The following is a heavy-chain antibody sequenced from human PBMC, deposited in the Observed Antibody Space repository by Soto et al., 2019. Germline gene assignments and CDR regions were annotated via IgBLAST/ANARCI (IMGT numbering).Heavy chain of an antibody. D-gene: IGHD2-15*01. J-gene: IGHJ4*02. Sequence: QVQLVQSGAEVKKPGASMKVSCKASGYTLTTYGISWVRQAPGQGLEWMGWISAYNGNTNYAQKFQDRVTMTTDTSTSIAYMELRSLRSDDTAVYYCARGPPTSCSGGSCYSHYFDYWGQGTLDTVSS. CDR1: GYTLTTYG. V-gene: IGHV1-18*01. CDR3: ARGPPTSCSGGSCYSHYFDY. CDR2: ISAYNGNT.